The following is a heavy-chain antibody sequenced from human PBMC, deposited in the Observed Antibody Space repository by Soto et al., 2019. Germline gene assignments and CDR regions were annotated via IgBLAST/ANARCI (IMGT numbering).Heavy chain of an antibody. D-gene: IGHD2-2*01. Sequence: SETLSLTCTVSGGSISSYYWSWIRQPPGKGLEWIGYIYYSGSTNYNPSLKSRVTISVDTSKNQFSLKLSSVTAADTAVYYCARNCISTSCYGYYYYGMDVWGQGTTVTVSS. J-gene: IGHJ6*02. CDR3: ARNCISTSCYGYYYYGMDV. CDR1: GGSISSYY. V-gene: IGHV4-59*01. CDR2: IYYSGST.